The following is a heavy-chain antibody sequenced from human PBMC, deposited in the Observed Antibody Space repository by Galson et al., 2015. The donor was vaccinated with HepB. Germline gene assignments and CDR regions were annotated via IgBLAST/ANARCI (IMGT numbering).Heavy chain of an antibody. J-gene: IGHJ4*02. CDR2: INGDGSST. V-gene: IGHV3-74*01. D-gene: IGHD3/OR15-3a*01. Sequence: SLRLSCAASGFTFSTSWVHWVRQAPGKELVWVSRINGDGSSTSYADSVKGRFTISRDNAKNTLYLQMNSLRVEDTAVYYCARGGPLGTYYFDYWGQGILVTVSS. CDR3: ARGGPLGTYYFDY. CDR1: GFTFSTSW.